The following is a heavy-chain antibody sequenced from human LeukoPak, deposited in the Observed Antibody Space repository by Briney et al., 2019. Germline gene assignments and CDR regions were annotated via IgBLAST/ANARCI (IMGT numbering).Heavy chain of an antibody. D-gene: IGHD6-13*01. CDR3: ARHGYSSSWHLFDY. J-gene: IGHJ4*02. V-gene: IGHV4-39*01. CDR2: IYYSGST. CDR1: GGSISSSSYY. Sequence: SQTLSLTCTVSGGSISSSSYYWGWIRQPPGKGLEWIGSIYYSGSTYYNRSLKSRVTISVDTSKNQFSLKLSSVTAADTAVYYCARHGYSSSWHLFDYWGQGTLVTVSS.